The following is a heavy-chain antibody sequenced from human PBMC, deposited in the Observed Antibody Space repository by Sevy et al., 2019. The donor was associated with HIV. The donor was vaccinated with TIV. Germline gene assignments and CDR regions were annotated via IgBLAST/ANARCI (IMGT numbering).Heavy chain of an antibody. Sequence: GGSLRLSCTGSGFSFSYYGIHWVRQAPGKGLDWVALISHDGINEYYADSVKGRFTISRDNSRNTVYLEMNSLRNEDTAIYFCENAYSGSYSHSYLYALDVWGQGTTVTVSS. CDR2: ISHDGINE. J-gene: IGHJ6*02. CDR3: ENAYSGSYSHSYLYALDV. V-gene: IGHV3-30*18. D-gene: IGHD1-26*01. CDR1: GFSFSYYG.